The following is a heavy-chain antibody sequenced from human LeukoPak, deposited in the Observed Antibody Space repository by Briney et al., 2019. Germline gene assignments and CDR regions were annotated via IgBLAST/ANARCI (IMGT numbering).Heavy chain of an antibody. CDR1: GGSFSAYY. D-gene: IGHD6-19*01. V-gene: IGHV4-59*01. CDR2: IYYSGST. Sequence: SETLSLTCAVYGGSFSAYYWSWIRQPPGKGLEWIGYIYYSGSTNYNPSLKSRVTISVDTSKNQFSLKLSSVTAADTAVYYCARDPGYSSGWHHYFDYWGQGTLVTVSS. J-gene: IGHJ4*02. CDR3: ARDPGYSSGWHHYFDY.